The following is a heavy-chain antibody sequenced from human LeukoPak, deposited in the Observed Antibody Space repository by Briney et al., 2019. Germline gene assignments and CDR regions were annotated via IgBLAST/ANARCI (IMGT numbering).Heavy chain of an antibody. CDR2: IHRNGSP. V-gene: IGHV4-4*02. CDR3: AREILGGFKPGAY. J-gene: IGHJ4*02. CDR1: LDSTTSNF. D-gene: IGHD3-10*01. Sequence: TDTLSLTCTVSLDSTTSNFWSWVRQPPGKGLEWIGEIHRNGSPNYNPSLQSRVTISTDRSRNQIALELSSVTAADTAVYYCAREILGGFKPGAYWGQGTLVSVSS.